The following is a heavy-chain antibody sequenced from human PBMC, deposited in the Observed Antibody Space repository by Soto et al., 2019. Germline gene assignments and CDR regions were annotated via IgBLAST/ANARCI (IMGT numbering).Heavy chain of an antibody. CDR2: ISYDGSNK. CDR1: GFTFSSYA. CDR3: ARAGYGYCSSTSCYAVYYYYYGMDV. J-gene: IGHJ6*01. V-gene: IGHV3-30-3*01. D-gene: IGHD2-2*03. Sequence: QVQLVESGGGVVQPGRSLRLSCAASGFTFSSYAMHWVRQAPGKGLEWVAVISYDGSNKYYADSVKGRFTISRDNSKNTLYLQMNSLRAEDTAVYYCARAGYGYCSSTSCYAVYYYYYGMDVW.